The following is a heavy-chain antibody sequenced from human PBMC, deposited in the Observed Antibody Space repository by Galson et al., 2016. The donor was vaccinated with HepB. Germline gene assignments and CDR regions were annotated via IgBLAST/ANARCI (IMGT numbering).Heavy chain of an antibody. CDR3: ARDFPYKSGYSSFDF. Sequence: CAISGDSVSSNSAAWNWIRQSPSGGLEWLGRTYYRFQWYNDYAMSVKSRITINADTSRNQFSLQLNSVTPEDTAVYYCARDFPYKSGYSSFDFWGQGTLVTVSS. CDR2: TYYRFQWYN. D-gene: IGHD5-12*01. CDR1: GDSVSSNSAA. J-gene: IGHJ4*02. V-gene: IGHV6-1*01.